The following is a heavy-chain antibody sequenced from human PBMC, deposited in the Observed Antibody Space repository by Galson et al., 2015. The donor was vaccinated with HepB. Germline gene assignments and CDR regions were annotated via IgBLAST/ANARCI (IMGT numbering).Heavy chain of an antibody. Sequence: SVKVSCKASIYTTYYMHWVRQAPGQGLEWMGWINPNSGGTNYAQKFQGRVTMTRDTSISTAYMELRSLRSDDTAVYYCATYSGYTDYGMDVWGQGTTVTVSS. V-gene: IGHV1-2*02. CDR3: ATYSGYTDYGMDV. CDR2: INPNSGGT. J-gene: IGHJ6*02. CDR1: IYTTYY. D-gene: IGHD5-12*01.